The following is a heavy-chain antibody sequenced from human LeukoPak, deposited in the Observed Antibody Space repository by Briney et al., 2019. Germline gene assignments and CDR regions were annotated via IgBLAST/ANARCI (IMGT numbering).Heavy chain of an antibody. CDR2: INLSAGAT. D-gene: IGHD4-17*01. CDR1: GYTFTTYY. V-gene: IGHV1-46*01. Sequence: GASVKVSCKASGYTFTTYYMHWLRQAPGQGLEWMGIINLSAGATTYAQKFQGRVTMTRDMSTSTVYMELSNLRSADTAVYYCAREDRYGDYRVGYYYYCMDVWGKGTTVTVSS. CDR3: AREDRYGDYRVGYYYYCMDV. J-gene: IGHJ6*03.